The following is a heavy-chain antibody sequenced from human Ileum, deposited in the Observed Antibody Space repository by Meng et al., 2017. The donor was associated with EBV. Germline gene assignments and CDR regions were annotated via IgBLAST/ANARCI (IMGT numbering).Heavy chain of an antibody. CDR3: ARDSEAADY. CDR1: GYTFTTYG. Sequence: QLVQYGAELKKPWASVRISCKASGYTFTTYGMNWVRQAPGQGLEWMGWINTNTGKPTYAQGLTGRFVFSLDTSVSTAYLQISSLKAEDTAAYYCARDSEAADYWGQGTLVTVSS. CDR2: INTNTGKP. V-gene: IGHV7-4-1*02. D-gene: IGHD6-25*01. J-gene: IGHJ4*02.